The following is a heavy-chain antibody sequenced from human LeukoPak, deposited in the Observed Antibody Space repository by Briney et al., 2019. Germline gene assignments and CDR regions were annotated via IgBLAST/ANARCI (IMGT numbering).Heavy chain of an antibody. CDR3: ARARYPYDAFDI. D-gene: IGHD3-9*01. J-gene: IGHJ3*02. Sequence: GGSLRLSCAASGFTFSTYNFNWVRQAPGKGLEWVSVIYSGGSTYYADSVKGRFTISRDNSKNTLYLQMNSLRAEDTAVYYCARARYPYDAFDIWGQGTMVTVSS. CDR1: GFTFSTYN. V-gene: IGHV3-53*01. CDR2: IYSGGST.